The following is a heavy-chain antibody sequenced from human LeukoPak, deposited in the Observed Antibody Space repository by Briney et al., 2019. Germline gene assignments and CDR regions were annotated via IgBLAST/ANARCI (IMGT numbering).Heavy chain of an antibody. V-gene: IGHV4-4*09. CDR1: GASISGSY. CDR2: VYSSGST. J-gene: IGHJ4*02. D-gene: IGHD3-22*01. Sequence: SETLSLTCTVSGASISGSYWNWVRQPPGRGLEWIGYVYSSGSTDYNPSLKSRVAISVDASKNQFSLKLTSVTAADTAVYYCANSYDSKIVPFDNWGQGALVTVSA. CDR3: ANSYDSKIVPFDN.